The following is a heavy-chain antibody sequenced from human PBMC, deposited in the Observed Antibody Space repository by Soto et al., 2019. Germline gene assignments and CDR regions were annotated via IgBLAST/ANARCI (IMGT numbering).Heavy chain of an antibody. CDR2: ISLSSSTI. CDR1: GFTFSSYN. CDR3: ARDSRNYYYFMDV. J-gene: IGHJ6*03. Sequence: EVQLVGSGGGLVQPGGSLRVSWAASGFTFSSYNMNWVRQAPGKGLEWISDISLSSSTIFYADSVKGRFTISRDNAKNSLYLQMNSLRAEDTAVYYCARDSRNYYYFMDVWGKGTTVTVSS. V-gene: IGHV3-48*01.